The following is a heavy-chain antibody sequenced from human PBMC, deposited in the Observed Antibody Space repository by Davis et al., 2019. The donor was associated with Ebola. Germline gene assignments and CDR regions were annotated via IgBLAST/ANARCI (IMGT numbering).Heavy chain of an antibody. V-gene: IGHV1-18*04. Sequence: AASVKVSCKASGYTFTNYGITWVRQAPGQGLEWMGWINPHNGNTNYAQNVQGRVTMTTDTSTSTAYMEVGSLRSDDTAVYYCARGISGYWGQGTLVTVSS. CDR3: ARGISGY. CDR1: GYTFTNYG. CDR2: INPHNGNT. J-gene: IGHJ4*02. D-gene: IGHD2-15*01.